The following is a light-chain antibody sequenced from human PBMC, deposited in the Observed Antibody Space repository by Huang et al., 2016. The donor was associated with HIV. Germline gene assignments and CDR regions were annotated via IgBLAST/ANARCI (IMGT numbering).Light chain of an antibody. CDR3: QQYNNWPPEVT. Sequence: EIVLTQSPATLSVSPGERATLSCRASQSISTYLAWYQHNHAQAPRLLIYGASTRASGIPARFSGSGSGTEFTLTISSLQSEDFAVYYCQQYNNWPPEVTFGPGTKVDIK. CDR2: GAS. J-gene: IGKJ3*01. V-gene: IGKV3-15*01. CDR1: QSISTY.